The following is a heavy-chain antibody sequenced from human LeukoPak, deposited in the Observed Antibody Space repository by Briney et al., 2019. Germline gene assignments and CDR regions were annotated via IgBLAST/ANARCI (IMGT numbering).Heavy chain of an antibody. Sequence: VASVKVSCKASGYTFTSYYMHWVRQAPGQGLEWMGIINPSGGSTSYAQKFQGRVTMTRDTSTSTVYMELSSLRSEDTAVYYCARDRGEGSYYYYGMDVWGQGTTVTVSS. J-gene: IGHJ6*02. CDR1: GYTFTSYY. CDR2: INPSGGST. V-gene: IGHV1-46*01. D-gene: IGHD3-10*01. CDR3: ARDRGEGSYYYYGMDV.